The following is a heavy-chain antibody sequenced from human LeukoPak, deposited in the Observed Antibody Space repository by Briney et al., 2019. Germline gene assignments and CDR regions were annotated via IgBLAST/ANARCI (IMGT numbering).Heavy chain of an antibody. Sequence: GGSLRLSCAASGFTFSSYEMNWVRQAPGKGLEWVSAISGSGGSTYYADSVKGRFTISRDNSNNTLYLQMNSLRAEDTAVYYCAKPLIAVAGTLYFDYWGQETLVTVSS. CDR3: AKPLIAVAGTLYFDY. CDR1: GFTFSSYE. D-gene: IGHD6-19*01. CDR2: ISGSGGST. V-gene: IGHV3-23*01. J-gene: IGHJ4*02.